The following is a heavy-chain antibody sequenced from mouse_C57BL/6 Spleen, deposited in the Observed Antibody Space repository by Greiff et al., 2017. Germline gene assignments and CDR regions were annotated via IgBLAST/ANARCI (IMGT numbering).Heavy chain of an antibody. J-gene: IGHJ4*01. Sequence: VQLQQPGAELVKPGASVKMSCKASGYTFTSYWITWVKQRPGQGLEWIGDIYPGSGSTNYNEKFKSKATLTVDTSSSTAYMQLSSLTSEDSAVYFCARERGYDGDRAMDYWGQGTSVTVSS. CDR1: GYTFTSYW. V-gene: IGHV1-55*01. CDR3: ARERGYDGDRAMDY. D-gene: IGHD2-2*01. CDR2: IYPGSGST.